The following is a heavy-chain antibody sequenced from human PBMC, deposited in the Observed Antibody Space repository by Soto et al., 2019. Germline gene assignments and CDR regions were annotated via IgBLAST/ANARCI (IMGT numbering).Heavy chain of an antibody. CDR1: GGSISSGDYY. J-gene: IGHJ6*02. CDR2: IYYSGST. Sequence: SETLSLTCTVSGGSISSGDYYWSWIRQPPGKGLEWIGYIYYSGSTYYNPSLKSRVTISVDTSKNQFSLKLSSVTAADTAVYYCARDGTAMVIDYYGMDVWGQGTTVTVSS. D-gene: IGHD5-18*01. CDR3: ARDGTAMVIDYYGMDV. V-gene: IGHV4-30-4*01.